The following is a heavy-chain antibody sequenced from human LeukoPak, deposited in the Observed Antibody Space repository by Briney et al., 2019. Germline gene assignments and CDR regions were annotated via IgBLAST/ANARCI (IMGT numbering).Heavy chain of an antibody. CDR1: GGSFSGYY. Sequence: SETLSLTCAVYGGSFSGYYWSWIRQPPGKGLEWIGEINHSGSTNYNPSLKSRVTISVDTSKSQFSLKLSSVTAADTAVYYCARGWIVVVPAAPNYYYYYGMDVWGQGTTVTVSS. V-gene: IGHV4-34*01. J-gene: IGHJ6*02. CDR3: ARGWIVVVPAAPNYYYYYGMDV. D-gene: IGHD2-2*01. CDR2: INHSGST.